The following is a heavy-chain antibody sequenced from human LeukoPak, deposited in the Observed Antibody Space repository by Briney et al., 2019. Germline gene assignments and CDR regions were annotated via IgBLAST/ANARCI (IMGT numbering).Heavy chain of an antibody. CDR3: ATDSPETAAFDY. J-gene: IGHJ4*02. V-gene: IGHV3-48*04. Sequence: GGSLRLSCAASGFTFSSYSMNWVRQAPGKGLEWVSYIVGSSSTIYYADSVKGRFTISRDNAKNSLYLQMDSLRAEDTAVYYCATDSPETAAFDYWGQGTLVTVSS. CDR2: IVGSSSTI. CDR1: GFTFSSYS. D-gene: IGHD1-1*01.